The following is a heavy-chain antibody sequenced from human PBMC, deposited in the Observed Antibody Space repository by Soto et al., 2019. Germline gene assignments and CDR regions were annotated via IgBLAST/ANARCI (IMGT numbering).Heavy chain of an antibody. V-gene: IGHV5-51*01. CDR1: GYSFTSYW. CDR2: IYPGDSDT. Sequence: GESLKISCKGSGYSFTSYWIGWVRQMPGKGLEWMGIIYPGDSDTRYSPSFQGQVTISADKSISTAYLQWSSLKASDTAMYYCARHTSIAAAGSPNYYGMDVWGQGTTVTV. D-gene: IGHD6-13*01. CDR3: ARHTSIAAAGSPNYYGMDV. J-gene: IGHJ6*02.